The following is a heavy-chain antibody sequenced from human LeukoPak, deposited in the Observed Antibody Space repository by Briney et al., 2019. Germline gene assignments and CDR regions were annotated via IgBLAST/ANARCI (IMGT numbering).Heavy chain of an antibody. CDR3: AKDQGFGGSSSSYYYGMDV. V-gene: IGHV3-23*01. D-gene: IGHD1-26*01. CDR2: ISGSGGST. CDR1: GFTFSSYA. Sequence: GGSLRLSCAASGFTFSSYAMSWVRQAPGKGLEWVSAISGSGGSTYYADSVKGRFTISRDNSKNTLYLQMNSLRAEDTAVYYCAKDQGFGGSSSSYYYGMDVWGQETTVTVSS. J-gene: IGHJ6*02.